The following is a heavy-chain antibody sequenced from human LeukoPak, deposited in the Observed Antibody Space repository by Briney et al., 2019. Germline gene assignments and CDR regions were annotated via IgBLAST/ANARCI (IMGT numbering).Heavy chain of an antibody. V-gene: IGHV3-23*01. J-gene: IGHJ4*01. Sequence: GGSLRLSCAASGFTFSSYAMSWVRQAPGKGLEWVSAISGSGGSTYYADSVKGRFTISRDNAKNSLYLQMNSLRAEDTAVYYCARLNDILTGSSDYWGQGTLVTVSS. CDR2: ISGSGGST. CDR3: ARLNDILTGSSDY. CDR1: GFTFSSYA. D-gene: IGHD3-9*01.